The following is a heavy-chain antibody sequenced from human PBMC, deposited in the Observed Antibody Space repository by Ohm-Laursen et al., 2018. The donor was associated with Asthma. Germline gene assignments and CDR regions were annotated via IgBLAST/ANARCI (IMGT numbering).Heavy chain of an antibody. J-gene: IGHJ4*02. Sequence: SLRLSCTASGFTFSDYYMSWIRQAPGKGLEWVSYISSSGSTIYYADSVKGRFTISRDNAKNSLYLQMNSLRAEDTAVYYCASPLWFRELSGIWGQGTLVTVSS. CDR2: ISSSGSTI. CDR3: ASPLWFRELSGI. CDR1: GFTFSDYY. V-gene: IGHV3-11*01. D-gene: IGHD3-10*01.